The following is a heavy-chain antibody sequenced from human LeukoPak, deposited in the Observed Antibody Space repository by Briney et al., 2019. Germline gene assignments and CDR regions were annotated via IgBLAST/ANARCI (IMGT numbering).Heavy chain of an antibody. CDR1: GDSDSRSDSY. CDR2: IYYSGRT. V-gene: IGHV4-39*01. J-gene: IGHJ1*01. CDR3: ARRRYYDGSGYLE. D-gene: IGHD3-22*01. Sequence: PSETLSLTCSVSGDSDSRSDSYWDWIRQPPGKGLEWIGTIYYSGRTYYSPSLKSRVTMSVDPSNNQFSLNLRSVTAAYTAVYYCARRRYYDGSGYLEWGQGTLLSVSS.